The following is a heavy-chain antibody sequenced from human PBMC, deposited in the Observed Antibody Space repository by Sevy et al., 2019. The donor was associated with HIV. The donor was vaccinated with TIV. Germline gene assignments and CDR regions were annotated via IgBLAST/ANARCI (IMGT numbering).Heavy chain of an antibody. D-gene: IGHD5-18*01. CDR1: GFTFSSYG. CDR2: ISYDGSNK. V-gene: IGHV3-30*03. Sequence: GGSLRLSCAASGFTFSSYGMHWVRQAPGKGLEWVAVISYDGSNKYYADSVKGRFTISRDNSKNTLYLQMNSLRAEDTAVYYCARADTAMVRFDYWGQGTLVTVSS. J-gene: IGHJ4*02. CDR3: ARADTAMVRFDY.